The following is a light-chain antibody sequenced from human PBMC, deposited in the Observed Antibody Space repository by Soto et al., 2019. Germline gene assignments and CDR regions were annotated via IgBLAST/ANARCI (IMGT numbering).Light chain of an antibody. CDR1: SSDVGGYNY. V-gene: IGLV2-8*01. J-gene: IGLJ2*01. CDR3: CSRL. Sequence: QSALTQPPSASGSSGQSVTISCTGTSSDVGGYNYVSWYQQHPGKAPKLMIYEVSKRPSGVPDRFSGSKSGNTASLTVSGLQAEDEADYYCCSRLFGGGTKLTVL. CDR2: EVS.